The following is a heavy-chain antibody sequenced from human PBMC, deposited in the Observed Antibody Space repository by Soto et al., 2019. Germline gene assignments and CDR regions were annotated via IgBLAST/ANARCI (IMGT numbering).Heavy chain of an antibody. J-gene: IGHJ1*01. V-gene: IGHV3-30-3*01. Sequence: QVQLVESGGGVVQPGRSLRLSCAASGFTFSSYAMHWVRQAPGKGLEWVAVISYDGSNKYYADSVKGRFTISRDNSKNTLYLQMNSLRAEDSAVYYCSRDRGRGDYGGNSHQYFQHWGQGTLVTVSS. D-gene: IGHD4-17*01. CDR2: ISYDGSNK. CDR1: GFTFSSYA. CDR3: SRDRGRGDYGGNSHQYFQH.